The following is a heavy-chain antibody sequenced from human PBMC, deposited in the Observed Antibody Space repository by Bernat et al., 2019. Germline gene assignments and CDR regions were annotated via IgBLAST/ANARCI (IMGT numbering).Heavy chain of an antibody. CDR2: INHSGST. V-gene: IGHV4-34*01. J-gene: IGHJ4*02. CDR1: GGSFSGYY. Sequence: QVQLQQWGAGLLKPSETLSLTCAVYGGSFSGYYWSWIRQPPGKGLEWIGKINHSGSTNYNPSLKSRVTISVDTSKNQFSLKLSSVTAADTAVYYCARGPYCSSTSCVDYWGQGTLVTVSS. CDR3: ARGPYCSSTSCVDY. D-gene: IGHD2-2*01.